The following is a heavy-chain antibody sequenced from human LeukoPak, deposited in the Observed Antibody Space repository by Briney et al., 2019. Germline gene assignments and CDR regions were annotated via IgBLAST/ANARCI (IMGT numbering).Heavy chain of an antibody. V-gene: IGHV4-59*01. CDR2: IYYSGST. Sequence: PSETLSLTCTVPGGSISSYYWSWIRQPPGEGLEWIGYIYYSGSTNYNPSLKSRVTISVDTSKNQFSLKLSSVTAADTAVYYCASTYQRDAFDIWGQGTMVTVSS. CDR3: ASTYQRDAFDI. CDR1: GGSISSYY. J-gene: IGHJ3*02. D-gene: IGHD2-2*01.